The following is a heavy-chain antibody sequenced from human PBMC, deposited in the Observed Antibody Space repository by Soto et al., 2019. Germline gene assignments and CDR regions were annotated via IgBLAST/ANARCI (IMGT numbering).Heavy chain of an antibody. Sequence: ASVKVSCKASGGTFSSYAISWVRQAPGQGHEWMGGIIPIFGTANYAQKFQGRVTITADKSTSTAYMELSSLRSEDTAVYYCARDRGRGSGWYFRRFDPWGQGLLVTVS. V-gene: IGHV1-69*06. J-gene: IGHJ5*02. CDR1: GGTFSSYA. CDR2: IIPIFGTA. D-gene: IGHD6-19*01. CDR3: ARDRGRGSGWYFRRFDP.